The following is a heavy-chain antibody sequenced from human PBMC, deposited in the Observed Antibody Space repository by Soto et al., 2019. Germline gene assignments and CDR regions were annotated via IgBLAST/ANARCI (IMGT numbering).Heavy chain of an antibody. Sequence: GGSLRLSCAASGFTFSSYAMHWVRQAPGKGLEWVAVISYDGSNKYYADSVKGRFTISRDNSKNTLYLQMNSLRAEDTAVYYCARGFLSSNLVVNLKDYYYGMVVWGPGITVNVFS. CDR2: ISYDGSNK. J-gene: IGHJ6*02. CDR3: ARGFLSSNLVVNLKDYYYGMVV. V-gene: IGHV3-30-3*01. D-gene: IGHD6-13*01. CDR1: GFTFSSYA.